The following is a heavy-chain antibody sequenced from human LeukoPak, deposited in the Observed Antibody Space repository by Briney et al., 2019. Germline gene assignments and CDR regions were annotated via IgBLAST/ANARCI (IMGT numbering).Heavy chain of an antibody. CDR1: GGSISSYY. CDR2: IYTSGST. D-gene: IGHD3-22*01. J-gene: IGHJ4*02. Sequence: SETLSLTCTVSGGSISSYYWSWIRQPAGKGLEWIGRIYTSGSTNYNPSLKSRVTMSVDTSKNQFSLRLSSVTAADTAVYYCARDRYYYDSSGYYYYFDYWGQGTLVSVSS. V-gene: IGHV4-4*07. CDR3: ARDRYYYDSSGYYYYFDY.